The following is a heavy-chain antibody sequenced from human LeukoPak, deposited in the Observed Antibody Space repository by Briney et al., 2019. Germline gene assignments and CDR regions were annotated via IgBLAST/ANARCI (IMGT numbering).Heavy chain of an antibody. Sequence: GGSLRLSCAASGFTFSSYSMNWVRQAPGKGLEWVSCISSSSSYIYYADSVKGRFTVSRDNAKNSLYLQMNSLRAEDTAVYYCARDTRGVRGVITKFFDYWGQGTLVTVSS. CDR1: GFTFSSYS. D-gene: IGHD3-10*01. J-gene: IGHJ4*02. CDR3: ARDTRGVRGVITKFFDY. V-gene: IGHV3-21*01. CDR2: ISSSSSYI.